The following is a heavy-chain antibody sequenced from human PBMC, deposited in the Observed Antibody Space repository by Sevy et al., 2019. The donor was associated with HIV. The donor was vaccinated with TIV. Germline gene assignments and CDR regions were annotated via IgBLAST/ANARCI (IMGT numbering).Heavy chain of an antibody. V-gene: IGHV3-23*01. J-gene: IGHJ4*02. CDR3: AREGCTKPHDY. D-gene: IGHD2-8*01. CDR2: LSFGCGEI. CDR1: GFTFSKYS. Sequence: QLGGSLRLSCAASGFTFSKYSMSWVRQPPGKGLEWVSTLSFGCGEINYADSVKGRFTISRDNSKSSVYLRMNNLRPEDTAVYYCAREGCTKPHDYWGQGTLVTVSS.